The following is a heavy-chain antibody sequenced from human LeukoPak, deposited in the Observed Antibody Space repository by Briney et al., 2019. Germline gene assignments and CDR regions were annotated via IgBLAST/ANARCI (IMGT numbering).Heavy chain of an antibody. J-gene: IGHJ6*04. CDR1: GGTFSNYA. D-gene: IGHD1-26*01. CDR2: IIPIFGTA. Sequence: SVKVSCKASGGTFSNYAISWVRQAPGQGLEWMGGIIPIFGTANYAQKLQGRVTITTDESTSTAYMELSNLRSEDTAVYYCARVVRSYLEDVWGKGTTVTVSS. V-gene: IGHV1-69*05. CDR3: ARVVRSYLEDV.